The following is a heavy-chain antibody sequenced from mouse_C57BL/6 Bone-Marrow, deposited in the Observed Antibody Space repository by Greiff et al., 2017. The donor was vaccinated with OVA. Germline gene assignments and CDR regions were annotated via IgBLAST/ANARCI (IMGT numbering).Heavy chain of an antibody. Sequence: QVQLKQSGAELARPGASVKLSCKASGYTFTSYGISWVKQRTGQGLEWIGEIYPRSGNTYYNEKFKGKATLPADKSSSTAYMELRSLTSEDSAVDFCAREGVSTIHYWGQGTLVTVSA. V-gene: IGHV1-81*01. CDR3: AREGVSTIHY. D-gene: IGHD2-1*01. CDR2: IYPRSGNT. J-gene: IGHJ3*01. CDR1: GYTFTSYG.